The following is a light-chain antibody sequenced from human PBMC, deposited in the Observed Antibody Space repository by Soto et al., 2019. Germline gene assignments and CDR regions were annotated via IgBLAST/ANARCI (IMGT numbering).Light chain of an antibody. V-gene: IGKV3-15*01. CDR1: QSVSSN. Sequence: EIVMTQAPATLSVSPGERATLSCRASQSVSSNLAGYQQKPGQAPTLLIYGASARATGIPVRFSGSRSGTEFTLNISSLQSEDFAVYYCQHYNNWPFTFGQGTKLEIK. CDR3: QHYNNWPFT. J-gene: IGKJ2*01. CDR2: GAS.